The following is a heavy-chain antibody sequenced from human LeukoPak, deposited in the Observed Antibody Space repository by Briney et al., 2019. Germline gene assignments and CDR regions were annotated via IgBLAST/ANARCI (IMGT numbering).Heavy chain of an antibody. CDR3: ARPYRSGWHGSFDY. J-gene: IGHJ4*02. CDR2: IYYSGST. Sequence: SETLSLTCTVSGGSLTSYYWSWVRQPPGKGLEWIGNIYYSGSTNYNPSLKSRVTISVDTSKNQFSLKLSSVTAADTAVYFCARPYRSGWHGSFDYWGQGSLVTVSS. V-gene: IGHV4-59*01. D-gene: IGHD6-19*01. CDR1: GGSLTSYY.